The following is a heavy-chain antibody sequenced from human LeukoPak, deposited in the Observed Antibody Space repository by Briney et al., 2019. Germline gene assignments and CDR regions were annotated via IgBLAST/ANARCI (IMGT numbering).Heavy chain of an antibody. CDR1: GFTFFSYD. CDR2: ISSSATTK. D-gene: IGHD6-13*01. CDR3: AKALPSSWYFFDY. J-gene: IGHJ4*02. V-gene: IGHV3-48*03. Sequence: GGSLRLSCAASGFTFFSYDMYWVRQAPGKGLEGVSYISSSATTKYYADSVKGRFTISRDNAKSSLYLQMNSLRADDTAVYYCAKALPSSWYFFDYWGQGTLVTVSS.